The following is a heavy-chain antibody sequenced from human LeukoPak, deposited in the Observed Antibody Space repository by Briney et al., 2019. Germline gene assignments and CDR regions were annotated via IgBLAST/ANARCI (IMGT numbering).Heavy chain of an antibody. V-gene: IGHV1-18*01. J-gene: IGHJ5*02. CDR3: ARAISYYYGSGSSWFDP. D-gene: IGHD3-10*01. CDR1: GYTFTSYG. Sequence: ASVKVSCKASGYTFTSYGISWVRQAPGQGLEWMGWISAYNGNTNYAQKLQGRVTMTTDTSTSTAYMELSSLRSEDTAVYYCARAISYYYGSGSSWFDPWGQGTLVTVSS. CDR2: ISAYNGNT.